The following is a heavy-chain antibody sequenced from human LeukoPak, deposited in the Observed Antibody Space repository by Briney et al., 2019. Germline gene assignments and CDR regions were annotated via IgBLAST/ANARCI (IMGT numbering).Heavy chain of an antibody. D-gene: IGHD2-2*01. J-gene: IGHJ6*02. CDR3: ARGRHCSSTSCHYYYYGMDV. CDR2: INHSGSI. V-gene: IGHV4-34*01. CDR1: GGSFSGYY. Sequence: PSETLSLTCAVYGGSFSGYYWSWIRQPPGKGLEWIGEINHSGSINYNPSLKSRVTISVDTSKNQFSLKLSSVTAADTAVYYCARGRHCSSTSCHYYYYGMDVWGQGTTVTVSS.